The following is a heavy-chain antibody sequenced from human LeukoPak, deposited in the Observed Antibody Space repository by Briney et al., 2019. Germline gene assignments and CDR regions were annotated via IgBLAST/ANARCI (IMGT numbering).Heavy chain of an antibody. J-gene: IGHJ4*02. Sequence: SETLSLTCAVYGGSFNGYYWSWIRQPPGKGLEWLGEIDHSGSTIYNPSLKSRVTISLDTSKNQFSLKLSSVTAADTAVYYCASTYFDFWSGYLIDYRGQGTLVTVSS. V-gene: IGHV4-34*01. CDR2: IDHSGST. CDR3: ASTYFDFWSGYLIDY. D-gene: IGHD3-3*01. CDR1: GGSFNGYY.